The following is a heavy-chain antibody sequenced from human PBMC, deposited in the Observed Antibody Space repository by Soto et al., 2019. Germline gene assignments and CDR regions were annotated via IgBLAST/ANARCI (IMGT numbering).Heavy chain of an antibody. Sequence: ASVKVSCKASGYTFSGYTISWVRQAPGQGLEWMGWSNPNSGATNYAQKFQGWVTMTRDTSASTAYMELSSLRSEDTAVYYCARDMGYDFWSGYYTGNGVDYWGQGTLVTVSS. D-gene: IGHD3-3*01. J-gene: IGHJ4*02. CDR3: ARDMGYDFWSGYYTGNGVDY. CDR2: SNPNSGAT. CDR1: GYTFSGYT. V-gene: IGHV1-2*04.